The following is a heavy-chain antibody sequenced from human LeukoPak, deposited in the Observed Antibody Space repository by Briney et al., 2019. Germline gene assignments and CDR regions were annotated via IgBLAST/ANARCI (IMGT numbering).Heavy chain of an antibody. V-gene: IGHV4-34*01. D-gene: IGHD6-6*01. Sequence: SETLSLTCAVYGGSFSGYYWSWIRQPPGKGLEWIGEINHSGSTNYNPSLKSRVTISVDTSKNQFSLKLSSVTAADTAVYYCATAEYSSSLGGYYFDYWGQGTLVTVSS. J-gene: IGHJ4*02. CDR2: INHSGST. CDR3: ATAEYSSSLGGYYFDY. CDR1: GGSFSGYY.